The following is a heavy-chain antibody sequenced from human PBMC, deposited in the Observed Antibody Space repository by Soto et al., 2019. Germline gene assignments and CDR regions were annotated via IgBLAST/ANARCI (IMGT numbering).Heavy chain of an antibody. CDR1: GGSFSSAGDH. Sequence: QVQLQESGPGLVKPSQTLSLTCTVSGGSFSSAGDHWGWVRQHPGKGLEWIGYISNSGTTYYNPYLKSRITISIDTSKNQFSLRLSSVTAADTAVYYCARRYNWNDGGYFDYWGQGTLVAVSS. CDR3: ARRYNWNDGGYFDY. D-gene: IGHD1-1*01. V-gene: IGHV4-31*03. CDR2: ISNSGTT. J-gene: IGHJ4*02.